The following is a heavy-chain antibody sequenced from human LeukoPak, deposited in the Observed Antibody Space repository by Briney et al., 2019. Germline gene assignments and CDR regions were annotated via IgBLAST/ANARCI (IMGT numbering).Heavy chain of an antibody. CDR2: INHSGST. CDR1: GGSFSGYY. CDR3: AGRDILTGYYLDY. J-gene: IGHJ4*02. Sequence: SETLSLTCAVYGGSFSGYYWSWIRQPPGKGLEWIGEINHSGSTNYNPSLKSRVTISVDTSKNQFSLKLSSVTAADTAVYYCAGRDILTGYYLDYWGQGTLVTVSS. V-gene: IGHV4-34*01. D-gene: IGHD3-9*01.